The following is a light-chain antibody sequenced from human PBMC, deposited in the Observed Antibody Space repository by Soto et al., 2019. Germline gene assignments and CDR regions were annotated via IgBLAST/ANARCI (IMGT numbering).Light chain of an antibody. V-gene: IGKV3-20*01. Sequence: EIVLTQSPGTLSLSPGERATLPCRASQSVYSQYLAWYQQKPGQAPRLLIYGTFNRATGIPDRFSGSGSGTDFTLTISRLEPEDSAVYYCQHYGSSLYTFAQGTKVDIK. J-gene: IGKJ2*01. CDR1: QSVYSQY. CDR3: QHYGSSLYT. CDR2: GTF.